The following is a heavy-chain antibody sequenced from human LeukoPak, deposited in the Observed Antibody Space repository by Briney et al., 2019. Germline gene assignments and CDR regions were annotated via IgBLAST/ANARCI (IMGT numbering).Heavy chain of an antibody. CDR3: ARGRSYYGSGDTFDY. CDR2: INHSGST. CDR1: GGSFSGYY. Sequence: SETLSLTCAVYGGSFSGYYWSWIRQPPGKGREWIGEINHSGSTNYNPSLKSRVTISVDTSKNQFSLKLSSVTAADTAVYYCARGRSYYGSGDTFDYWGQGTLVTVSS. V-gene: IGHV4-34*01. J-gene: IGHJ4*02. D-gene: IGHD3-10*01.